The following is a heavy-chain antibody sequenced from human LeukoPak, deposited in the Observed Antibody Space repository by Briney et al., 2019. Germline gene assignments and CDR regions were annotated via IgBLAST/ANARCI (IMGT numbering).Heavy chain of an antibody. CDR3: ARGEPPAAAAGYDY. D-gene: IGHD6-13*01. V-gene: IGHV1-8*01. CDR1: GYTFTSYD. Sequence: ASVKVSCKASGYTFTSYDINWVRQATGQGLEWMGWMNPNSGNTGYAQKFQGRVTMTRNTSISTAYMELSSLRSEDTAVYYCARGEPPAAAAGYDYWGQGTQVTVSS. CDR2: MNPNSGNT. J-gene: IGHJ4*02.